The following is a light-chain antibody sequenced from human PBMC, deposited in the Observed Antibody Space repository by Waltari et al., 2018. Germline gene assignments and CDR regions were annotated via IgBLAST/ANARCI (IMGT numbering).Light chain of an antibody. CDR3: AAWDDSLNGYVV. Sequence: QSVLTQPHSASGNTGQRVTISCSGSSSNIGSITVNWYQQLPGTAPKLLIYSNNQRPSGVPDRFSGSKSGTSASLAISGLQSEDEADYYCAAWDDSLNGYVVFGGGTKLTVL. CDR1: SSNIGSIT. CDR2: SNN. V-gene: IGLV1-44*01. J-gene: IGLJ2*01.